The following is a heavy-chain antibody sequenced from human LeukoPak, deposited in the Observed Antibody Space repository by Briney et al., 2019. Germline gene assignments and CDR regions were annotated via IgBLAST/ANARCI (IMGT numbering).Heavy chain of an antibody. CDR2: ILYDGSNK. V-gene: IGHV3-30-3*01. D-gene: IGHD2-15*01. CDR3: ARDYSGGLDY. J-gene: IGHJ4*02. CDR1: GFTFSTHV. Sequence: GGSLRLSCAASGFTFSTHVMHWVRQAPGKGLEWVAIILYDGSNKYYGDSVKGRITISRDNSKNTLFLQLNSLRAEDTAVYYCARDYSGGLDYWGQGTLVTVSS.